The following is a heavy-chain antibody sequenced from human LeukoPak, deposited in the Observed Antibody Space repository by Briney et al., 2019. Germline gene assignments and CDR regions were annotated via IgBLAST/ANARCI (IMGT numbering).Heavy chain of an antibody. Sequence: SETLSLTCAVSGGSLSGYYWTWIRQPAGKGLEWIGRIYTSGSTNYNPSLKSRVTISVDTSKNQFSLKLSSVTAADTAVYYCARDRGITMVRGPNYYYYYYMDVWGKGTTVTISS. CDR3: ARDRGITMVRGPNYYYYYYMDV. J-gene: IGHJ6*03. CDR1: GGSLSGYY. D-gene: IGHD3-10*01. CDR2: IYTSGST. V-gene: IGHV4-4*07.